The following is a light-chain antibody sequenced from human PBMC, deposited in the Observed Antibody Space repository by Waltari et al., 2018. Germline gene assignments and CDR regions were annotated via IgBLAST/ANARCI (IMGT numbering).Light chain of an antibody. V-gene: IGLV2-11*01. CDR1: SSDVGNYSY. Sequence: QSALTQPRSVSGSPGQSVTVSCTGTSSDVGNYSYVSWYQHHPGKAPKLMIFDVSKRPSGVPDRFSGSKSGNTASLTISGLQAEDEADYCCCSYAGTFTFYVFGTGTKVTVL. J-gene: IGLJ1*01. CDR2: DVS. CDR3: CSYAGTFTFYV.